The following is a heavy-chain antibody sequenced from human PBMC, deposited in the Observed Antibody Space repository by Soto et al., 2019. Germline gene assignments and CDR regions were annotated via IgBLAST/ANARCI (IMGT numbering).Heavy chain of an antibody. CDR3: ARGCSGGSCPRARDAFDI. CDR2: INPNSGGT. CDR1: GYTFTGHY. V-gene: IGHV1-2*04. D-gene: IGHD2-15*01. Sequence: GASVKVSCKASGYTFTGHYMHWVRQAPGQGLEWMGWINPNSGGTNYAQKFQGWVTMTRDTSISTAYMELSRLRSDDTAVYYCARGCSGGSCPRARDAFDIWGQGTMVTVSS. J-gene: IGHJ3*02.